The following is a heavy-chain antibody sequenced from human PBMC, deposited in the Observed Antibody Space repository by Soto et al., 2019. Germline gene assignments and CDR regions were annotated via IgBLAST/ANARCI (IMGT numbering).Heavy chain of an antibody. V-gene: IGHV3-21*03. CDR2: ISTRSDV. Sequence: GSLRLSCTASEFSLSTYSTNWVRQAPGKGLEWVSSISTRSDVYYADSVKGRFTIARDNAKNSLSLQMNSLSAEDTGVYYCAREKTAWPLAYGLEVWGQGTTVTVSS. CDR1: EFSLSTYS. D-gene: IGHD2-21*02. CDR3: AREKTAWPLAYGLEV. J-gene: IGHJ6*02.